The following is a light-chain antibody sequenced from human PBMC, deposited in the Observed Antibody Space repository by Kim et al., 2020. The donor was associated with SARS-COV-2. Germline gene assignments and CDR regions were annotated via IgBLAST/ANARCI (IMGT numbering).Light chain of an antibody. CDR3: GTWDSSLSAAV. CDR2: DNN. V-gene: IGLV1-51*01. CDR1: SSNFGNNY. J-gene: IGLJ7*01. Sequence: GPKVAISCSGSSSNFGNNYVSWYQQLPGAAPKLLIFDNNERPSGIPDRFSGSKSGTSATLGITGLQTGDEADYYCGTWDSSLSAAVFGGGTQLTVL.